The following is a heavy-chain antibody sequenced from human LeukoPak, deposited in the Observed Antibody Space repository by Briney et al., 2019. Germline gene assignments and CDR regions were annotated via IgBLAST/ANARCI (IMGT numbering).Heavy chain of an antibody. CDR1: GFTFSRYG. CDR2: IRYDGSNK. J-gene: IGHJ3*02. V-gene: IGHV3-30*02. CDR3: AKDRIIRGYYDRGAFDI. D-gene: IGHD3-22*01. Sequence: GGSLRLSCAASGFTFSRYGMHWVRQAPGKGLEWVAFIRYDGSNKYYADSVKGRFTISRDNSKNTLYLQMNSLRAEDMALYYCAKDRIIRGYYDRGAFDIWGQGTMVTVSS.